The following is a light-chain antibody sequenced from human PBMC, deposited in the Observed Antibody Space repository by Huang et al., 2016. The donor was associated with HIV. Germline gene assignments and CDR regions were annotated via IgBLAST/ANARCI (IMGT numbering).Light chain of an antibody. CDR1: QSFGGY. CDR3: QQPGS. Sequence: EIVLTQSPATLSLSPGERATLSCRASQSFGGYLAWYQQKPGQAPRLLIYDTSTRATCIPARVSGSGSETDFTLTISSLEPEDFAVYYCQQPGSFGQGTKVDIK. V-gene: IGKV3-11*01. CDR2: DTS. J-gene: IGKJ2*01.